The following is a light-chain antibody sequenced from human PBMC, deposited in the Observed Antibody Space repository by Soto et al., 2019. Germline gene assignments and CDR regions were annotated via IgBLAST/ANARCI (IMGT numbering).Light chain of an antibody. V-gene: IGLV2-18*02. CDR3: SSYTSSSTPVV. CDR1: SSDVGSYNR. J-gene: IGLJ2*01. CDR2: EVS. Sequence: QSALTQPPSVSGSPGQSVTIFCTGTSSDVGSYNRVSWYQQPPGTAPKLMIYEVSNRPSGVPDRFSGSKSGNTASLTISGLQAEDEADYYCSSYTSSSTPVVFGGGTQLTVL.